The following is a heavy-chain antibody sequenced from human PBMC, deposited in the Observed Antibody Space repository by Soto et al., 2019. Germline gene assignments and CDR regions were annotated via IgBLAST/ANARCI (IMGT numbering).Heavy chain of an antibody. CDR3: AGGGEYYYDSSGPAHFDY. Sequence: SVKVSCKASGGTFSSYAISWVRQAPGQGLEWMGGIIPIFGTANYAQKFQGRVTITADESTSTAYMELSSLRSEDTAVYYCAGGGEYYYDSSGPAHFDYWGQGTLVTVSS. CDR1: GGTFSSYA. V-gene: IGHV1-69*13. CDR2: IIPIFGTA. D-gene: IGHD3-22*01. J-gene: IGHJ4*02.